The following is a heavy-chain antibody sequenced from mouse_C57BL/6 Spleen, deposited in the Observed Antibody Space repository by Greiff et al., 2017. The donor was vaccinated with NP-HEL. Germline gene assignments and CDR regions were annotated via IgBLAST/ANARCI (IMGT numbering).Heavy chain of an antibody. J-gene: IGHJ1*03. CDR2: IWSGGST. Sequence: VMLVESGPGLVQPSQSLSITCTVSGFSLTSYGVHWVRQSPGKGLEWLGVIWSGGSTDYNAAFISRLSISKDNSKSQVFFKMNSLQADDTAIYYCARNGYEGYFDVWGTGTTVTVSS. CDR3: ARNGYEGYFDV. D-gene: IGHD2-2*01. V-gene: IGHV2-2*01. CDR1: GFSLTSYG.